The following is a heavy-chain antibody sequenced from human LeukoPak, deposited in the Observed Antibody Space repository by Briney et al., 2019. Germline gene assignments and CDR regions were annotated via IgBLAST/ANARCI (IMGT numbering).Heavy chain of an antibody. CDR3: ARKFCTSANCDRGFFAY. CDR1: GGSIISSNYY. CDR2: IYYSGST. V-gene: IGHV4-39*01. D-gene: IGHD2-2*02. Sequence: SETLSLTCTVSGGSIISSNYYWGWIRQPPGKGLEWIGTIYYSGSTYYNPSLNSRVTMSADTSKNQFSLKLSSVTAADTAVHYCARKFCTSANCDRGFFAYWGQGTLVTVSS. J-gene: IGHJ4*02.